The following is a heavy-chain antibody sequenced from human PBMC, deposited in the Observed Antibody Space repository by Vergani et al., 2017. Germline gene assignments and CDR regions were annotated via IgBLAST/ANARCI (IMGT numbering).Heavy chain of an antibody. J-gene: IGHJ4*02. D-gene: IGHD3-10*01. CDR3: ASAGRWSQGYFDY. CDR2: IYYSGST. V-gene: IGHV4-30-4*08. CDR1: GGSISSGDYY. Sequence: QVQLQESGPGLVKPSQTLSLTCTVSGGSISSGDYYWSWIRSPPGKGLEWIGSIYYSGSTYYNPSLKSRVTISVDTSKNQFSLKLGSVTAADTAVYYCASAGRWSQGYFDYWGQGTLVTVSS.